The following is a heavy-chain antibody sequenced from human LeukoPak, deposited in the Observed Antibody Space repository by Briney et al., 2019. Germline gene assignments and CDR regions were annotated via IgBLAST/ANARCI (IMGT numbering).Heavy chain of an antibody. V-gene: IGHV3-7*01. J-gene: IGHJ4*02. Sequence: QPGGSLRLSCAASGFTFNNYAMTWVRQAPGKGLEWVANIKQDGSDKYYVESVKGRFTVSRDNAKNSVYLQMSSLRAEDTAIYYCAKNFWNYGIFDYWGQGTLVTVSS. D-gene: IGHD1-7*01. CDR3: AKNFWNYGIFDY. CDR2: IKQDGSDK. CDR1: GFTFNNYA.